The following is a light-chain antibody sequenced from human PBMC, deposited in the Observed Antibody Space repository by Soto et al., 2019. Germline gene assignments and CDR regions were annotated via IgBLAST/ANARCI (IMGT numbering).Light chain of an antibody. CDR2: EGS. V-gene: IGLV2-23*01. J-gene: IGLJ1*01. CDR3: SAYAGSSTYV. Sequence: QSALTQPASVSGSPGQSITISCTGTSSDVGSYNLVSWYQQHPGKAPKVMIYEGSKRPSGVSNRFSGSKSGNTASLTISGLQAADEADYHCSAYAGSSTYVFGTGTKLTVL. CDR1: SSDVGSYNL.